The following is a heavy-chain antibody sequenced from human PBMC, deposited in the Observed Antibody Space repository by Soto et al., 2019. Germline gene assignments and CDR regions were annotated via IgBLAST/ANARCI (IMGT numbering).Heavy chain of an antibody. CDR3: AREGPGYSSGWSYNGYYYGMDV. V-gene: IGHV1-18*01. CDR2: ISAYNGNT. CDR1: GYTFTSYG. Sequence: QVQLVQSGAEVKKPGASVKVSCKASGYTFTSYGISWVRQAPGQGLEWMGWISAYNGNTNYAQKLQGRVTMTTDTSTSTAYMELRSLRSDDTAVYYYAREGPGYSSGWSYNGYYYGMDVWGQGTTVTVSS. J-gene: IGHJ6*02. D-gene: IGHD6-19*01.